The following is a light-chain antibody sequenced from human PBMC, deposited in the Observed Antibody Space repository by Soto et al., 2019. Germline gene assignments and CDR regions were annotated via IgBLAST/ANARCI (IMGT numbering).Light chain of an antibody. J-gene: IGLJ2*01. Sequence: QTVVTRPPSVSGAPGQRVTISCTGTSSNIGAGYDVHWYQQLPGTAPKLLIYTTSNRPSGVPDRFSGSKFGTTASLAITGLQTEDEADYYCQAYDSSLSVIFGGGTKLTVL. CDR2: TTS. CDR1: SSNIGAGYD. CDR3: QAYDSSLSVI. V-gene: IGLV1-40*01.